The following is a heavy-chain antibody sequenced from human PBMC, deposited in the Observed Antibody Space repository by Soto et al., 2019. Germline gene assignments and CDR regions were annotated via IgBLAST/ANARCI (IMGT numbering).Heavy chain of an antibody. V-gene: IGHV1-8*01. CDR3: ARGVSAGVDD. CDR1: GYSFTSLD. Sequence: ASVKVSCAASGYSFTSLDINWVRQTAGQGLEWMGWMQPSTGRTGYAQKFQGRVTMTRDTSINTAYMELTTLTSDDTAFYYCARGVSAGVDDWGQGTLVTVSP. D-gene: IGHD1-26*01. CDR2: MQPSTGRT. J-gene: IGHJ4*02.